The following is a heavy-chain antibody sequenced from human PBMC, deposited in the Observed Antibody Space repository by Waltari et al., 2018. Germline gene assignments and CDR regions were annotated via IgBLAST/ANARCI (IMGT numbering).Heavy chain of an antibody. V-gene: IGHV3-30*02. CDR3: AKEEVGATEGGFDY. J-gene: IGHJ4*02. CDR2: IRDDGSNK. Sequence: QVQLVESGGGVVQPGGSLRLSCAASGFTFSSYGMHWVRQAPGKGLEWVAFIRDDGSNKYYADSVKGRFTISRDNSKNTLYLQMNSLRAEDTAVYYCAKEEVGATEGGFDYWGQGTLVTVSS. D-gene: IGHD1-26*01. CDR1: GFTFSSYG.